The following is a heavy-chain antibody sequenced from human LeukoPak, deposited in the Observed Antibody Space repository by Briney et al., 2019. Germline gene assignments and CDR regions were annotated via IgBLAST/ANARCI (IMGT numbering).Heavy chain of an antibody. Sequence: GGSLRLSCAASGFTFSSYAMSWVRQAPGRGLEWVSAISGSGGSTYYADSVKGRFTISRDNSKNTLYLQMNSLRAEDTAVYYCAKDVNDFWSGPDYWGQGTLVTVSS. CDR2: ISGSGGST. CDR1: GFTFSSYA. V-gene: IGHV3-23*01. D-gene: IGHD3-3*01. J-gene: IGHJ4*02. CDR3: AKDVNDFWSGPDY.